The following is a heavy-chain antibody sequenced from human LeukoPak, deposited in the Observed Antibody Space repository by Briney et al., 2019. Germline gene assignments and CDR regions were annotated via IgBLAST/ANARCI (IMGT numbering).Heavy chain of an antibody. CDR2: ISSSRSTI. CDR1: GFTFSSYS. V-gene: IGHV3-48*04. CDR3: ARVRERRGVVDY. D-gene: IGHD3-10*01. Sequence: GGSLRLSCAASGFTFSSYSMNWVRQAPGKGLEWVSYISSSRSTIYYADSVKGRFTISRDNAKNSLYLQMNSLRAEDTAAYYCARVRERRGVVDYWGQGTLVTVSS. J-gene: IGHJ4*02.